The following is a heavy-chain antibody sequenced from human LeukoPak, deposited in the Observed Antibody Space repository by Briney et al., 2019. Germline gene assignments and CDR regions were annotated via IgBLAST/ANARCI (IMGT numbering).Heavy chain of an antibody. Sequence: SETLSLTRTVSGGSIVSTYNYWGWIRQPPGQGLEWIGSVYYSGTTYYNPSLKSRVTVSVDTSKNQFSLRLTSVTAADTAVYHCARSSAAEGPTHNWFDPWGQGTLVTVSS. D-gene: IGHD6-13*01. CDR1: GGSIVSTYNY. CDR3: ARSSAAEGPTHNWFDP. V-gene: IGHV4-39*01. CDR2: VYYSGTT. J-gene: IGHJ5*02.